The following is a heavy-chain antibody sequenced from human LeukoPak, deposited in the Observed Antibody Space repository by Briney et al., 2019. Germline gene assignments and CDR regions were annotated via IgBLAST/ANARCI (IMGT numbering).Heavy chain of an antibody. CDR1: GGSISSYY. Sequence: KPSETLSLTCTVSGGSISSYYWSWIRQPPGKGLEWIGYIYYGGSTNYNPSLKSRVTISVDTSKNQFSLKLSSVTAAGTAMYYCARNRLPTVVTPFGYYYYYMDVWGKGTAVTVSS. CDR3: ARNRLPTVVTPFGYYYYYMDV. J-gene: IGHJ6*03. V-gene: IGHV4-59*08. CDR2: IYYGGST. D-gene: IGHD4-23*01.